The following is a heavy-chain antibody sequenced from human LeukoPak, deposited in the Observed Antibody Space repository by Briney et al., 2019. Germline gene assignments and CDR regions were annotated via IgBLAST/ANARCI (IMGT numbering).Heavy chain of an antibody. CDR3: ASPGNYYYDCSGYWDDAFDI. Sequence: GESLKISCKGSGYSFTSYWIGWVRQMPGKGLEWMGIIYPGDSDTRYSPSFQGQVTISADKSISTAYLQWSSLKASDTAMYYCASPGNYYYDCSGYWDDAFDIWGQGTMVTVSS. D-gene: IGHD3-22*01. J-gene: IGHJ3*02. CDR2: IYPGDSDT. CDR1: GYSFTSYW. V-gene: IGHV5-51*01.